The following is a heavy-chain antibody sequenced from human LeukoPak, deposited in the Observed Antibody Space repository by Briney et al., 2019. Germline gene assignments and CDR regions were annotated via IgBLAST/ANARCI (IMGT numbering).Heavy chain of an antibody. J-gene: IGHJ5*02. D-gene: IGHD2-2*01. V-gene: IGHV6-1*01. CDR2: TYYRSTWYN. CDR3: ARRPTQYDCFDP. Sequence: SLTLSLTCAISGDSVSSNSVTWNWIRQSPSRGLEWLGRTYYRSTWYNDYAVSVRGRITVNPDTSKNQFSLHLNSVTPEDTAVYYCARRPTQYDCFDPWGQGILVTVSS. CDR1: GDSVSSNSVT.